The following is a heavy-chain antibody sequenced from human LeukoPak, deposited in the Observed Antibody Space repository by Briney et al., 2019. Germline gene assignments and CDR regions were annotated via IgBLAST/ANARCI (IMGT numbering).Heavy chain of an antibody. J-gene: IGHJ4*02. CDR3: GRDRLGDGYIIDF. CDR1: GFSLDYYW. Sequence: PGGSLRLSCAASGFSLDYYWMHWVRQVPGKGLVWVSHIGSDGDGSDIEYADSVKGRFTISRDNAKNTLYLQMNSLRAEDSGVYYCGRDRLGDGYIIDFWGQGTPVTVSS. CDR2: IGSDGDGSDI. V-gene: IGHV3-74*03. D-gene: IGHD5-24*01.